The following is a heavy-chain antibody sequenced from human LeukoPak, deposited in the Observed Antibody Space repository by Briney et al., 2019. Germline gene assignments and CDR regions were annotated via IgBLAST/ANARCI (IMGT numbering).Heavy chain of an antibody. CDR2: IIPIFGTA. Sequence: GASVKVSCKASGGTFSTYAITWVRQAPGQGLEWMGGIIPIFGTANYAQKFQDRVTITTDASTGTVYMELTSLRSEDTAVYYCARTPQHSYYYYNMDVWGKGTTVTVAS. J-gene: IGHJ6*03. D-gene: IGHD5-18*01. CDR3: ARTPQHSYYYYNMDV. CDR1: GGTFSTYA. V-gene: IGHV1-69*05.